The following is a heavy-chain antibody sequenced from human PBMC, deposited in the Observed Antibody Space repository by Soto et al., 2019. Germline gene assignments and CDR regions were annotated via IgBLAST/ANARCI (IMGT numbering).Heavy chain of an antibody. CDR3: ARDWVHERWFDP. J-gene: IGHJ5*02. Sequence: SETLSLTCAVSGDSISRRNWWSWVRQSPGQGLEWIGSIFYSGTTYYNPSLKGRITISIDTSKNQFSLRLTSVTAADTAVYYCARDWVHERWFDPWGQGTLVTVSS. V-gene: IGHV4-4*02. CDR2: IFYSGTT. D-gene: IGHD1-1*01. CDR1: GDSISRRNW.